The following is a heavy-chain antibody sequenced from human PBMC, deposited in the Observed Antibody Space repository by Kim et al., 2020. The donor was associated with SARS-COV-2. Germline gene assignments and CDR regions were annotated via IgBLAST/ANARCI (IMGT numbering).Heavy chain of an antibody. V-gene: IGHV4-39*01. Sequence: SETLSLTCTVSGGSISSKTHYWGWIRQPPGKGLEWIGSIYYIGSTHYNPSLKSRVTITVDTSKNQFSLKLSSVTAADTAVYYCAVWRWYYWYFDLWGRGTLVTVSS. CDR2: IYYIGST. CDR1: GGSISSKTHY. CDR3: AVWRWYYWYFDL. D-gene: IGHD2-15*01. J-gene: IGHJ2*01.